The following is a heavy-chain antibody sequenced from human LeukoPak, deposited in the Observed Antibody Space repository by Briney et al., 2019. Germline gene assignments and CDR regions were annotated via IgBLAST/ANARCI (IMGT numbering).Heavy chain of an antibody. CDR2: ISYRGST. D-gene: IGHD2-2*01. CDR1: GDSINRHY. V-gene: IGHV4-59*08. J-gene: IGHJ3*02. Sequence: PSETLSLTCTVSGDSINRHYWSWIRQTPGTGLEWIGYISYRGSTNYNPSLKSRVTMSVDTSNNQFSLRLSSVTVADTAVYYCATNAGPAALDAIDIWGQGTIVIVSS. CDR3: ATNAGPAALDAIDI.